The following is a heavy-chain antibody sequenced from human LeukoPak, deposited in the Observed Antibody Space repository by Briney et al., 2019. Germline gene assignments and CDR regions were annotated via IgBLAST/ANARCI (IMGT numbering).Heavy chain of an antibody. CDR2: IYTSGTF. V-gene: IGHV4-4*07. CDR1: GGSISSSY. J-gene: IGHJ4*02. D-gene: IGHD5-24*01. CDR3: ASWHEMSTIWATFDY. Sequence: PSETLSLTCSVSGGSISSSYWSWIRQPAGKGLEWIGRIYTSGTFNYNPSLKSRVTIYVDTSKNQFSLKLSSVTAADAAVYYCASWHEMSTIWATFDYWGQGTLVTVSS.